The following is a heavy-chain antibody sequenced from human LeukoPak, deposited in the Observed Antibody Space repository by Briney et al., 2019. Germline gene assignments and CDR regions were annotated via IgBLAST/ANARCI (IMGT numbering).Heavy chain of an antibody. V-gene: IGHV1-46*01. D-gene: IGHD6-19*01. J-gene: IGHJ5*02. CDR3: ASKDSSGWHEEA. Sequence: ASVKVSCKASGYTFTSYYMHWVRQAPGQGLEWMGIINPSGGSTSYAQKFQGRVTMTRDTSTSTVYMELSSLRSEDTAMYYCASKDSSGWHEEAWGQGTLVTVSS. CDR1: GYTFTSYY. CDR2: INPSGGST.